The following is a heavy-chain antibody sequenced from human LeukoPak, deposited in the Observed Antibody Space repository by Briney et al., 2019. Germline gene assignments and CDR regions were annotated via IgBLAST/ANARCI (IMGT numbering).Heavy chain of an antibody. Sequence: GGSLRLSCAASGSTFSSYAMSWVRQAPGKGLEWVSAISGSGGSTYYADSVKGRFTISRDNSKNTLYPQMNSLRAEDTAVYYCAHGGPGYYFDYWGQGTLVTVSS. D-gene: IGHD2-15*01. CDR1: GSTFSSYA. J-gene: IGHJ4*02. CDR2: ISGSGGST. CDR3: AHGGPGYYFDY. V-gene: IGHV3-23*01.